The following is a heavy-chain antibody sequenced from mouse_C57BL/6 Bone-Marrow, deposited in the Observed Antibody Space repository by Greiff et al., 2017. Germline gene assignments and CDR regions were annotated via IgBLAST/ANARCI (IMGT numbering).Heavy chain of an antibody. Sequence: EVQLVESGPGLVKPSQSLSLTCSVTGYSITSGYYWNWIRQFPGNKLEWMGYISYDGSNNYNPSLKNRISITRDTSKNQFFLKLNSVTTEDTATYYCARDPPVAYWGQGTLVTVSA. V-gene: IGHV3-6*01. CDR2: ISYDGSN. J-gene: IGHJ3*01. CDR3: ARDPPVAY. CDR1: GYSITSGYY.